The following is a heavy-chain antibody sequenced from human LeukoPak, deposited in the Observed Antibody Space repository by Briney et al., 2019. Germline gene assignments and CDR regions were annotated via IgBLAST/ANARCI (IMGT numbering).Heavy chain of an antibody. CDR2: INHSGST. J-gene: IGHJ4*02. CDR1: GGSFSGYY. CDR3: ARHASPYYYGSGSYYNY. D-gene: IGHD3-10*01. V-gene: IGHV4-34*01. Sequence: PSETLSLTCAVYGGSFSGYYWSWIRQPPGKGLEWIGEINHSGSTNYNPSLKSRVTISVDTSKNQFSLKLSSVTAADTAVYYCARHASPYYYGSGSYYNYWGQGTLVTVSS.